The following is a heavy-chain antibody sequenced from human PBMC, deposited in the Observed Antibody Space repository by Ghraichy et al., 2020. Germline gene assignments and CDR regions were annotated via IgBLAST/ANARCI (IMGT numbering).Heavy chain of an antibody. CDR2: IYYSGST. Sequence: SETLSLTCTVSGGSISSYYWSWIRQPPGKGLEWIGYIYYSGSTNYNPSLKSRVTISVDTSKNQFSLKLSSVTAADTAVYYCARDKLAVTTGAWYFDLWGRGTLVTVSS. J-gene: IGHJ2*01. CDR1: GGSISSYY. V-gene: IGHV4-59*01. D-gene: IGHD4-17*01. CDR3: ARDKLAVTTGAWYFDL.